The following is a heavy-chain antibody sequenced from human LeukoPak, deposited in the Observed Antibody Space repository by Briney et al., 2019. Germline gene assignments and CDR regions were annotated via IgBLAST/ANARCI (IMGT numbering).Heavy chain of an antibody. Sequence: GGSLRLSCSASGFTFSSYAMHWVCQAPGKGLEYVSTISSDGGSTYYADSVKGRFIISRDNSKKTLYLQMSSLRAEDTAAYYCVKDQWYSNGWYIFDYWGQGTLVTVSS. D-gene: IGHD6-19*01. CDR1: GFTFSSYA. CDR3: VKDQWYSNGWYIFDY. J-gene: IGHJ4*01. V-gene: IGHV3-64D*08. CDR2: ISSDGGST.